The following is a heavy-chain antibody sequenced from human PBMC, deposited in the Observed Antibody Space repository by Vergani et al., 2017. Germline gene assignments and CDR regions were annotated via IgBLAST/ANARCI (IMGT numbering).Heavy chain of an antibody. CDR2: IYYSGST. CDR3: AKGACTGVGSYYYDYMDV. Sequence: QVQLQESGPGLVKPSETLSLTCTVSGGSISSYYWSWIRQPPGKGLEWIGYIYYSGSTNYNPSLKSRVTISVDTSKNQFSLRLSSVTAADTAVYYCAKGACTGVGSYYYDYMDVCGKGTTVTVSS. V-gene: IGHV4-59*01. J-gene: IGHJ6*03. CDR1: GGSISSYY. D-gene: IGHD2-8*02.